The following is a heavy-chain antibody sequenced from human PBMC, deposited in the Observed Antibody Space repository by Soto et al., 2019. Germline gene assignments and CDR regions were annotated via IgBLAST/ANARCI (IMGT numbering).Heavy chain of an antibody. CDR2: ISGSGAYT. D-gene: IGHD2-2*01. Sequence: EVQLLQSGGDLVQPGGGSLRLSCAASRFTFSTYGMSWVRQAPGKGLEWVSGISGSGAYTYYADSVRGRFTIYRDNSKNTLYLQMNSLRVEDTAIYYCARDGGPVVVPAAQFDCWGQGAPVTVSS. CDR3: ARDGGPVVVPAAQFDC. V-gene: IGHV3-23*01. CDR1: RFTFSTYG. J-gene: IGHJ4*02.